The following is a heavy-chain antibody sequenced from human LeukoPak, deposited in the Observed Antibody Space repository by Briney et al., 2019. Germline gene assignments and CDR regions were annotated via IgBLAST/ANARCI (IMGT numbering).Heavy chain of an antibody. D-gene: IGHD4-17*01. Sequence: SETLSLTCTVSGGSISSSSYYWGWIRQPPGEGLEWIGSIYYSGSTYYNPSLKSRVTISIDTSKNQFSLKLSSVTAADTAAYYCARDLVTVTKGFDIWGQGTMVSVSS. J-gene: IGHJ3*02. CDR2: IYYSGST. CDR1: GGSISSSSYY. V-gene: IGHV4-39*07. CDR3: ARDLVTVTKGFDI.